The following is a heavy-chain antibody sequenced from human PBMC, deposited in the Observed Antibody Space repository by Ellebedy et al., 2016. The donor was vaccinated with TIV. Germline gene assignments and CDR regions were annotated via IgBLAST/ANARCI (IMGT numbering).Heavy chain of an antibody. D-gene: IGHD2-21*01. CDR3: AKKGIGRLPILDAFDV. Sequence: AASVKVSCKASGSTFNTYAINWVRQAPGQGLEWMGGIIPTLGTSHYAQKFQGRVTIAADESTSTVYMAMCSRRSEDTAVYYCAKKGIGRLPILDAFDVWGQGTLVTVSS. V-gene: IGHV1-69*13. J-gene: IGHJ3*01. CDR2: IIPTLGTS. CDR1: GSTFNTYA.